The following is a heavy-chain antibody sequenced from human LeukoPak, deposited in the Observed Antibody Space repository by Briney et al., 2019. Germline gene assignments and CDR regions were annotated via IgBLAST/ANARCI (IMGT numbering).Heavy chain of an antibody. J-gene: IGHJ6*03. CDR3: ARGVWSGYNYYYYMDV. CDR1: RYTFTGYY. D-gene: IGHD3-3*01. V-gene: IGHV1-2*02. Sequence: ASVKVSCKASRYTFTGYYMHWVRQAPGQGLEWMGWIDPNSGSTNYAQKFQGRVTMTRDTTISTAYMELSSLRSDDTAEYYCARGVWSGYNYYYYMDVWGKGTTVTVSS. CDR2: IDPNSGST.